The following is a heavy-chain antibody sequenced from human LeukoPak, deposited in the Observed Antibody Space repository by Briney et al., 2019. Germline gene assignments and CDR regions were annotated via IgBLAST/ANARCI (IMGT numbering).Heavy chain of an antibody. D-gene: IGHD3-10*01. J-gene: IGHJ3*02. Sequence: SETLSLTCTVSGGSISSYYWSWIRQPAGKGLEWIGRIYTSGSTNYNPSLKSRVTMSVDTSKNQFSLKLSSVTGADTAVYYCARAGDGLLWFGESRRYLRSTFDIWGQGTMVTVSS. CDR2: IYTSGST. CDR3: ARAGDGLLWFGESRRYLRSTFDI. V-gene: IGHV4-4*07. CDR1: GGSISSYY.